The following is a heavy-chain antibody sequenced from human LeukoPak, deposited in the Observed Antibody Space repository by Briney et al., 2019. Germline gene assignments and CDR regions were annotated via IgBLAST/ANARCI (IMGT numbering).Heavy chain of an antibody. CDR3: ARAADYYDTMVD. CDR1: GFTFSGAW. J-gene: IGHJ4*02. Sequence: GGSLRLSCTASGFTFSGAWMTWVRQAPGKGLEWVSSISSSSSYIYYADSVKGRFTISRDNAKNSLYLQMNSLRAEDTAVYYCARAADYYDTMVDWGQGTLVTVSS. V-gene: IGHV3-21*01. CDR2: ISSSSSYI. D-gene: IGHD3-22*01.